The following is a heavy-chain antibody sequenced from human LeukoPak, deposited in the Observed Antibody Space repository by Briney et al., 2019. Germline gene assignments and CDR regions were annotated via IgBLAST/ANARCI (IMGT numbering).Heavy chain of an antibody. CDR2: INPSGGST. Sequence: ASVKVSCKASGYTFTSYYMHWVRQAPGQGLEWMGIINPSGGSTSYAQKFQGRVTMTRDTSTGTVYMELSSLRSEDTAVYYCARTWFGELLFDYWGQGTLVTVSS. CDR1: GYTFTSYY. D-gene: IGHD3-10*01. V-gene: IGHV1-46*01. CDR3: ARTWFGELLFDY. J-gene: IGHJ4*02.